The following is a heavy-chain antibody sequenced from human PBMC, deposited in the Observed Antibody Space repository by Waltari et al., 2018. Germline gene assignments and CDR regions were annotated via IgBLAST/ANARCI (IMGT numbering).Heavy chain of an antibody. CDR3: ASTPAHFLEKTNWFDP. J-gene: IGHJ5*02. D-gene: IGHD1-1*01. V-gene: IGHV4-4*07. CDR1: GCSISSYY. CDR2: IYTSGST. Sequence: QVQLQESGPGLVKPSETLSLTCTVSGCSISSYYWSWIRQPAGKGLEWIGRIYTSGSTNYNPSLKSRVTMSVDTSKNQFSLKLSSVTAADTAVYYCASTPAHFLEKTNWFDPWGQGTLVTVSS.